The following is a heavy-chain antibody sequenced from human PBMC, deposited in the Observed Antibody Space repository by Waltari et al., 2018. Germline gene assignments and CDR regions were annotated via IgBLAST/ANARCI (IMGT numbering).Heavy chain of an antibody. D-gene: IGHD6-6*01. CDR2: IYPGDSDT. CDR1: GYSFPSYW. CDR3: ARRSSASADY. J-gene: IGHJ4*02. Sequence: EVQLVQSGAEVKKPGESLKISCKGSGYSFPSYWLGWVRQMPGTGLEWMGIIYPGDSDTRYSPSFQGQVTISADKSIRAAYLQGGSLKASDTARYYCARRSSASADYWGQGTLVTVSS. V-gene: IGHV5-51*01.